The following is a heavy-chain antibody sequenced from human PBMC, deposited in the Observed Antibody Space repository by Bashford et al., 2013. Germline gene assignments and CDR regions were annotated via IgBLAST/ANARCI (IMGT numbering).Heavy chain of an antibody. V-gene: IGHV4-39*01. CDR3: ARGLNDYYDSSGYCSPFDY. Sequence: SETLSLTCTVSGGPIRTNSYYWGWIRQAPGKGLEWLGTIYHSGSTYYNPSLKSRVTISIDTSKKQFSLKLNSVTASDTAVYYCARGLNDYYDSSGYCSPFDYWGQGTLVTVSS. CDR1: GGPIRTNSYY. CDR2: IYHSGST. D-gene: IGHD3-22*01. J-gene: IGHJ4*02.